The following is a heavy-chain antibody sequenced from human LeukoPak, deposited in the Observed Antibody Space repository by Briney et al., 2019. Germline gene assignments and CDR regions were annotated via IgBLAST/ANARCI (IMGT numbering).Heavy chain of an antibody. CDR3: ARVVVVPAAFAYYYYYYMDV. J-gene: IGHJ6*03. CDR2: MNPNSGNT. D-gene: IGHD2-2*01. Sequence: ASVKVSCKASGGTFSSYAISWVRQAPGQGLEWMGWMNPNSGNTGYAQKFQGRVTMTRNTSISTAYMELSSLRSEDTAIYYCARVVVVPAAFAYYYYYYMDVWGKGTTVTISS. CDR1: GGTFSSYA. V-gene: IGHV1-8*02.